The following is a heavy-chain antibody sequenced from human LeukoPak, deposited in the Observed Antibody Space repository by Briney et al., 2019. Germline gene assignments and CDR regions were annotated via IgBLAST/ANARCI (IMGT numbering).Heavy chain of an antibody. D-gene: IGHD3-16*02. Sequence: PGGSLRLPCVVSGFTFSNYWMDWVRQAPGKGLAWVAFIGQDGRETNYAGSVKGRFTISRDNAKNSLYLQMNNLRVEDTAVYYCATRGDLSWFGALRHWSQGTVVTVSS. CDR2: IGQDGRET. J-gene: IGHJ4*02. CDR3: ATRGDLSWFGALRH. CDR1: GFTFSNYW. V-gene: IGHV3-7*01.